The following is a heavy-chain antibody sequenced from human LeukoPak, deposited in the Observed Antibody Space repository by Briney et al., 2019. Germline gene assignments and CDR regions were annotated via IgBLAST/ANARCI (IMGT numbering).Heavy chain of an antibody. J-gene: IGHJ4*02. V-gene: IGHV4-61*01. CDR1: GGSVSSGSYY. CDR2: IYYSGST. Sequence: PSETLSLTCTVSGGSVSSGSYYWSWIRQPPRKGLEWIGYIYYSGSTNYNPSLESRVTISVDTSKNQFSLKLSSATAADTAVYYCARDRVGSYHKGGVYFDYWGQGTLVTVSS. CDR3: ARDRVGSYHKGGVYFDY. D-gene: IGHD1-26*01.